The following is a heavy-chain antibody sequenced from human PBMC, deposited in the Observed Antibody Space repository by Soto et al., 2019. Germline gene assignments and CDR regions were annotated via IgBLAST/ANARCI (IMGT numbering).Heavy chain of an antibody. CDR3: AVLTTVDTFDY. D-gene: IGHD4-17*01. CDR2: IYYSGST. V-gene: IGHV4-59*01. J-gene: IGHJ4*02. CDR1: GGSISSYY. Sequence: PSETLSLTCTVSGGSISSYYWSWIRQPPGKGLEWIGYIYYSGSTNYNPSLKSRVTISVDTSKNQFSLKLSSVTAADTAVYYCAVLTTVDTFDYWGQGTLVTVSS.